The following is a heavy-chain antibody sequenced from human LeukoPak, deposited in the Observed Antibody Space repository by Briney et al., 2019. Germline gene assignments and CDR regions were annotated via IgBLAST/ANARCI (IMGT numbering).Heavy chain of an antibody. D-gene: IGHD3-22*01. Sequence: SETLSLTCAVYGGSFSGYCWSWIRQPPGKGLEWIGEINHSGSTNYNPSLKSRVTISVDTSKNQFSLKLSSVTAADTAVYYCARESGGSSGSNDAFDIWGQGTMVTVSS. CDR2: INHSGST. J-gene: IGHJ3*02. V-gene: IGHV4-34*01. CDR1: GGSFSGYC. CDR3: ARESGGSSGSNDAFDI.